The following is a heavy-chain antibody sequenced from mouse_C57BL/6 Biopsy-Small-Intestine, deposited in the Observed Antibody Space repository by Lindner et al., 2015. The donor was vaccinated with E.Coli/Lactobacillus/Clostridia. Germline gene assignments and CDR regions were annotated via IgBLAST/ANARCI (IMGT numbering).Heavy chain of an antibody. CDR1: GYTFTSYD. V-gene: IGHV1-85*01. CDR3: ARKGVITTVVAPDWYFDV. J-gene: IGHJ1*03. D-gene: IGHD1-1*01. CDR2: IYPGVGST. Sequence: VQLQESGPELVKPGASVKLSCKASGYTFTSYDINWVKQRPGQGPDWIGWIYPGVGSTKYNDKFKGKVTLSVDTSSSTAYMELHSLTSEDSAVYFCARKGVITTVVAPDWYFDVWGTGTTVTVSS.